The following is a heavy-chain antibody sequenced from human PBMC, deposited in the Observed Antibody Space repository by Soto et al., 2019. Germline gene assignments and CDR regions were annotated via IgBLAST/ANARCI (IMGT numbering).Heavy chain of an antibody. D-gene: IGHD4-17*01. CDR1: GFTFSSYG. CDR2: IWYDGSNK. CDR3: AREASAVITHQGNIDY. V-gene: IGHV3-33*01. Sequence: QVQLVASGGGVVQPGRSLRLSCAASGFTFSSYGMHWVRQAPGKGLEWVAVIWYDGSNKYYADSVKGRFTISRDNSKNTLYLQMNSLRAEYTAVYYCAREASAVITHQGNIDYWGQGTLVTVSS. J-gene: IGHJ4*02.